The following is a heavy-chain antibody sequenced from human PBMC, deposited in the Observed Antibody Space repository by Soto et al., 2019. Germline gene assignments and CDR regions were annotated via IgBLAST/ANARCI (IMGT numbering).Heavy chain of an antibody. CDR1: GGSISSSSYY. Sequence: SETLSLTCTVSGGSISSSSYYWGWIRQPPGKGLEWIGSIYYSGSTYYNPSLKSRVTISVDTSKNQFSLKLSSVAAADTAVYYCARGGARLYCSGGSCYFDYWGQGTLVTVSS. CDR3: ARGGARLYCSGGSCYFDY. D-gene: IGHD2-15*01. CDR2: IYYSGST. V-gene: IGHV4-39*07. J-gene: IGHJ4*02.